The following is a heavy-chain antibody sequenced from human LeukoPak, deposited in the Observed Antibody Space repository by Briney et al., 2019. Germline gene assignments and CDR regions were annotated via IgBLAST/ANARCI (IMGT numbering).Heavy chain of an antibody. CDR2: INPNSGGT. CDR1: GYTFTGYY. Sequence: ASVKVSCKASGYTFTGYYMHWVRQAPGQGLEWMGWINPNSGGTNHAQKFQGRVTMTRDTSISTAYMELSRLRSDDTAVYYCARGTPIGYCSGGSCQDAFDIWGQGTMVTVSS. V-gene: IGHV1-2*02. CDR3: ARGTPIGYCSGGSCQDAFDI. J-gene: IGHJ3*02. D-gene: IGHD2-15*01.